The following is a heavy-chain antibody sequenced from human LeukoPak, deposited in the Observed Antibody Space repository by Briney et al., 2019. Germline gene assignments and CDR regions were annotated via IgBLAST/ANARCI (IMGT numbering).Heavy chain of an antibody. CDR3: ARGSRRHSFYYFDY. J-gene: IGHJ4*02. D-gene: IGHD5-18*01. Sequence: GGSLRLSCAASGFTFSSYEMNWVRQAPGKGLEWVSYISSGGSTIYYADSVKGRFTISRDNAKNSLYLQMNSLRAEDTAVYYCARGSRRHSFYYFDYWGQGTLVTVSS. CDR1: GFTFSSYE. V-gene: IGHV3-48*03. CDR2: ISSGGSTI.